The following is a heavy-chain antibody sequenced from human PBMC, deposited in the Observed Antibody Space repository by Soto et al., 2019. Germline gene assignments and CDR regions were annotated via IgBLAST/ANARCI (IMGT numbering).Heavy chain of an antibody. CDR2: IYYSGST. CDR1: GGSISSYY. V-gene: IGHV4-59*08. Sequence: TLSLTCTVSGGSISSYYWSWIRQPPGKGLEWIGYIYYSGSTNYNPSLKSRVTISVETSKNPFSLKLSSGTAADTAVYYWARVWVYYYRSGYCAGFNLWFDPWGQGTLVNVSS. CDR3: ARVWVYYYRSGYCAGFNLWFDP. D-gene: IGHD3-22*01. J-gene: IGHJ5*01.